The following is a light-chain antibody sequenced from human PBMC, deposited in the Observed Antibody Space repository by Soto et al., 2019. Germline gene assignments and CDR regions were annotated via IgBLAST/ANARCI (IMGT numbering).Light chain of an antibody. Sequence: SVLTQPPSVSGAPGQRVTISCTGRSSNIGAGYDVHWYQQLPGTAPKLHIYGNSNRPSGVPDRFSGSKSGTSAALAITGLQAEDEADYYCSSYTSSSTLVFGTGTKVTVL. CDR1: SSNIGAGYD. CDR3: SSYTSSSTLV. CDR2: GNS. V-gene: IGLV1-40*01. J-gene: IGLJ1*01.